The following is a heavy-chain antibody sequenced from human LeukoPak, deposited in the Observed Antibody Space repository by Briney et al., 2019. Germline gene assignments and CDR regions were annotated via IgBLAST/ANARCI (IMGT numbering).Heavy chain of an antibody. CDR2: ISAYNGNT. J-gene: IGHJ3*02. D-gene: IGHD6-19*01. V-gene: IGHV1-18*01. Sequence: EASVKVSCKASGYTFTSYGISWVRQAPGQGLEWMGWISAYNGNTNYAQKLQGRVTMTTDTSTSTAYMELRSLRSDDTAVYYCARTRISPLQGLEVDAFDIWGQGTMVTVSS. CDR1: GYTFTSYG. CDR3: ARTRISPLQGLEVDAFDI.